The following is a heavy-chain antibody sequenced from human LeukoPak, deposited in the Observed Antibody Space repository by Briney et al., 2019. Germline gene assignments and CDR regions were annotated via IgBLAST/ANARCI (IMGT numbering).Heavy chain of an antibody. J-gene: IGHJ6*03. CDR1: GYTFTCCY. V-gene: IGHV1-2*02. CDR2: INSNRGGT. Sequence: SVKVSCKSSGYTFTCCYMHWVGQAAGQGLEWMGWINSNRGGTNYARRFQGRVTMTRDTSISTAYMELSRLRSDDTAVYYCARGGPIAAAGTNIYYYYYYMDVWGKGTTVTVSS. CDR3: ARGGPIAAAGTNIYYYYYYMDV. D-gene: IGHD6-13*01.